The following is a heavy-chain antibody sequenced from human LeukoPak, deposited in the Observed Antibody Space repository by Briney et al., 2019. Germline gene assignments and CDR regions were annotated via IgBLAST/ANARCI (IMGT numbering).Heavy chain of an antibody. D-gene: IGHD3-22*01. CDR2: IYPGDSDT. V-gene: IGHV5-51*01. J-gene: IGHJ4*02. Sequence: GESLKISCKGSGYSFTSYWIGWVRQMPGKGLEWMGIIYPGDSDTRYSPSFQGQVTISADKSISTAYLQWSSLKASDTAMYYCASLNPHQAPYYDSSGYYASFDYWGQGTLVTVSS. CDR3: ASLNPHQAPYYDSSGYYASFDY. CDR1: GYSFTSYW.